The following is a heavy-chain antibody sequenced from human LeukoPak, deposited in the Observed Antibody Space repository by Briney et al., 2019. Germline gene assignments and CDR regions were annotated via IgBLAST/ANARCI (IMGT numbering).Heavy chain of an antibody. CDR3: AKASRVPHIVVVPAAIGY. CDR1: GFTFSSYA. J-gene: IGHJ4*02. CDR2: ISGSGGST. V-gene: IGHV3-23*01. D-gene: IGHD2-2*01. Sequence: GGSLRLSCAASGFTFSSYAMSWVRQAPGKGLEWVSAISGSGGSTYYADSVKGRFTISRDNSKNTLYLQMNSLRAEDTAVYYCAKASRVPHIVVVPAAIGYWGQGTLVTVSS.